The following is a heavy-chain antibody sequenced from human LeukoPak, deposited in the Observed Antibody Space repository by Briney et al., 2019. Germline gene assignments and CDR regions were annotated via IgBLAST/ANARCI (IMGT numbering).Heavy chain of an antibody. D-gene: IGHD2-2*01. CDR1: GFTFSSYA. CDR3: ARYADSYYYYYMDV. J-gene: IGHJ6*03. V-gene: IGHV3-64*01. CDR2: ISSNGGST. Sequence: GGSLRLSCAASGFTFSSYAMHWVRQAPGKGLEYVSAISSNGGSTYYANSVKGRFTISRDNSKNTLYLQMGSLRAEDTAVYFCARYADSYYYYYMDVWGKGTTVTVSS.